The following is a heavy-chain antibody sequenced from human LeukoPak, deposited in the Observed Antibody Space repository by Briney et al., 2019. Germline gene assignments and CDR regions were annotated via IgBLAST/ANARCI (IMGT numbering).Heavy chain of an antibody. CDR1: GGSISSGSYY. CDR3: ARGRYDILTGYYEDY. Sequence: SETLSLTCTVSGGSISSGSYYWSWIRQPAGKGLEWIGRIYTSGSTNYNPSLKSRVTMSVDTSKNQFSLKLSSVTAADTAVYYCARGRYDILTGYYEDYWGQGTLVTVSS. CDR2: IYTSGST. D-gene: IGHD3-9*01. V-gene: IGHV4-61*02. J-gene: IGHJ4*02.